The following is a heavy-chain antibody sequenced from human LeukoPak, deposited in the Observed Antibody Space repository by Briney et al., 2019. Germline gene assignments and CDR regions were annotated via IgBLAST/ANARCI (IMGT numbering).Heavy chain of an antibody. Sequence: GGSLRLSCTASGFTFSSYEMNWVRQAPGKGLEWVSYISSGTTTIYYADSVKGRFTISRDNAKNSLYLQMNSLRAEDTAVYYCARQFSGSGRGLDYWGQGTLVTVSS. J-gene: IGHJ4*02. CDR1: GFTFSSYE. CDR2: ISSGTTTI. CDR3: ARQFSGSGRGLDY. D-gene: IGHD3-10*01. V-gene: IGHV3-48*03.